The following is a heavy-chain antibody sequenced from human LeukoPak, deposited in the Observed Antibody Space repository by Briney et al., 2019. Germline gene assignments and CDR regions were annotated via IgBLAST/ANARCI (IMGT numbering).Heavy chain of an antibody. Sequence: HPGGSLRLSCAASGFTFSSYGMHWVRQAPGKGLEWVAVIWYDGSNKYYADSVKGRFTISRDNSKNSLYLQMNSLRAEDTAVYYCARDPPYCSSTSCLFDMWGQGTMVTVSS. J-gene: IGHJ3*02. D-gene: IGHD2-2*01. CDR3: ARDPPYCSSTSCLFDM. CDR2: IWYDGSNK. V-gene: IGHV3-33*01. CDR1: GFTFSSYG.